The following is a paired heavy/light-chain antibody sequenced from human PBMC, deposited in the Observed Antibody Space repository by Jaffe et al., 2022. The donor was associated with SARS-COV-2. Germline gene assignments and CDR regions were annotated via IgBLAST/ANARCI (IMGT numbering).Heavy chain of an antibody. D-gene: IGHD5-12*01. J-gene: IGHJ4*02. Sequence: EVQLVESGGGLVQPGGSLRLSCGASGFSFSTYDMNWVRQAPGKGLEWVSSISNSGGTKHYADSVRGRFTISRDNAKNSLYLQMSSLRDDDTAIYYCVRDGFHTGFDFDDWGQGTLVAVSS. CDR2: ISNSGGTK. CDR3: VRDGFHTGFDFDD. CDR1: GFSFSTYD. V-gene: IGHV3-48*02.
Light chain of an antibody. V-gene: IGKV1-39*01. CDR3: QQGFITPLT. CDR1: QSISTY. Sequence: DIQMTQSPSSLSASVGDRVTITCRASQSISTYVNWYQQKPGKAPKFLIYGASSLQSGVPSRFSGSGSGTDFTLTISSLQPEDFATYYCQQGFITPLTFGGGTYVEIK. CDR2: GAS. J-gene: IGKJ4*01.